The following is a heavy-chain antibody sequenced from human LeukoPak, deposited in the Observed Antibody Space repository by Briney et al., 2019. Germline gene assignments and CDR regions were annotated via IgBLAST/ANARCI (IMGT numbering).Heavy chain of an antibody. V-gene: IGHV3-66*01. J-gene: IGHJ4*02. D-gene: IGHD6-13*01. CDR1: GFTVSSNY. CDR3: AKSGSTSWYLDY. CDR2: IYSGGST. Sequence: GGSLRLSCTVSGFTVSSNYMSWVRQAPGKGLEWVSVIYSGGSTYYADSVEGRFTISRDNSKNTVYLQMSSLRAEDAAVYYCAKSGSTSWYLDYWGQGTLVTVSS.